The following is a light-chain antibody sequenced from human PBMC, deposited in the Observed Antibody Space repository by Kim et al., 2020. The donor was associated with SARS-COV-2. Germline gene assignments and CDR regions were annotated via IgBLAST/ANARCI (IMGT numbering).Light chain of an antibody. CDR1: RYHNGAGYE. CDR3: QSYDSSLSGSV. Sequence: VPSAYTGSRYHNGAGYEQHWYQMLPGTAHKPLVYGNSNRPSGVPDRFSGSKSGTSASLAITGLQAEDEADYYCQSYDSSLSGSVFGGGTQLTVL. V-gene: IGLV1-40*01. J-gene: IGLJ7*01. CDR2: GNS.